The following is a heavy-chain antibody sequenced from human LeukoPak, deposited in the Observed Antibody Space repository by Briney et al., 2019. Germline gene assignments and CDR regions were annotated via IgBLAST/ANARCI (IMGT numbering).Heavy chain of an antibody. V-gene: IGHV4-61*05. CDR1: GGSISGSSYY. CDR2: IYYSGST. Sequence: SETLSLTCTVSGGSISGSSYYWGWIRQPPGKGLEWIGYIYYSGSTNYNPSLKSRVTISVDTSKNQFSLKLNSVTAADTAVYYCARGRLLLDFDYWGQGTLVTVSS. D-gene: IGHD1-26*01. J-gene: IGHJ4*02. CDR3: ARGRLLLDFDY.